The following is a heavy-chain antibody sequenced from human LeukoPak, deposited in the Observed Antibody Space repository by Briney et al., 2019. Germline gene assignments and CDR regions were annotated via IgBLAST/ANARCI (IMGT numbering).Heavy chain of an antibody. J-gene: IGHJ4*02. CDR2: IYSGGST. CDR1: GFTVSSNY. V-gene: IGHV3-53*01. D-gene: IGHD3-10*01. Sequence: GGSMRLSCAASGFTVSSNYMSWVRQAPGKGLEWVSVIYSGGSTYYADSVKGRFTISRDNSKNTLYLQMNSLRAEDTAVYYCAREGHGSGSYWDYWGQGTLVTVSS. CDR3: AREGHGSGSYWDY.